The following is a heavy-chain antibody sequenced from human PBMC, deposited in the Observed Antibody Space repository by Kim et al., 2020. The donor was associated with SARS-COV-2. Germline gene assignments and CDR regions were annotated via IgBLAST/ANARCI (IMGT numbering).Heavy chain of an antibody. J-gene: IGHJ4*02. Sequence: GSTNYTPARKSRITISVDKSKNPVSLKLSSVAAADTAVYYCARDGSGDDYWGQGTLVTVSS. CDR3: ARDGSGDDY. D-gene: IGHD6-19*01. CDR2: GST. V-gene: IGHV4-34*01.